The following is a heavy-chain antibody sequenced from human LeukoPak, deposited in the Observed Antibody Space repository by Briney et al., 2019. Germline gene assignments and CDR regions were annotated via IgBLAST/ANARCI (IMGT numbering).Heavy chain of an antibody. J-gene: IGHJ4*02. D-gene: IGHD5-18*01. CDR1: GFTFDDYA. Sequence: PGGSLRLSCAASGFTFDDYAMHWVRQAPGKGLEWVSGISWNSGSIGYADSVKGRFTISRDNAKNSLYLQMNSLRAEDTALYYCAKGGYSYGYLSDYCGQGTLVTVSS. CDR2: ISWNSGSI. V-gene: IGHV3-9*01. CDR3: AKGGYSYGYLSDY.